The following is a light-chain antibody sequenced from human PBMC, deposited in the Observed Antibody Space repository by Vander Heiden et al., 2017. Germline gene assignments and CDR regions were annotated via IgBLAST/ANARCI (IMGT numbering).Light chain of an antibody. J-gene: IGLJ2*01. Sequence: QSVLTPPPSVSGPPGQWVTISCIGSSSTTGAGYDLRWDQRLPGPAPILLSYGKSNRPSGVPERFSGYKSGTSASVAITGHQAEDEADYYCQSDDSSLSWGVFGGGTKLTVL. V-gene: IGLV1-40*01. CDR1: SSTTGAGYD. CDR2: GKS. CDR3: QSDDSSLSWGV.